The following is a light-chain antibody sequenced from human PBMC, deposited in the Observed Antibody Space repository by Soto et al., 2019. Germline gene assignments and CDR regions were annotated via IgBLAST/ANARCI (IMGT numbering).Light chain of an antibody. J-gene: IGLJ1*01. CDR1: SSDVGGYNY. Sequence: QSALTQPASVSRSPGQSITISCTGTSSDVGGYNYVSWYQLHPGKAPKLMVYEVGNRPSGVSNRFSGSKSGNTASLTISGLQAEDEADYYCSSYTSSTAYVFGTGTKVTVL. CDR3: SSYTSSTAYV. CDR2: EVG. V-gene: IGLV2-14*01.